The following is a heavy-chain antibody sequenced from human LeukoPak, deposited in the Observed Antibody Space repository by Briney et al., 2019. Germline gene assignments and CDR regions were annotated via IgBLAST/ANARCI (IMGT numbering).Heavy chain of an antibody. CDR1: GYSISSGYY. D-gene: IGHD4-17*01. Sequence: SETLSLTCTVSGYSISSGYYWGWIRPPPGKGLEWIGSIYHSGSTYYNPSLKSRVTISVDTSKNQFSLKLSSVTAADTAVYYCARDLDLTVTTGAFDIWGQGTMVTVSS. CDR3: ARDLDLTVTTGAFDI. J-gene: IGHJ3*02. V-gene: IGHV4-38-2*02. CDR2: IYHSGST.